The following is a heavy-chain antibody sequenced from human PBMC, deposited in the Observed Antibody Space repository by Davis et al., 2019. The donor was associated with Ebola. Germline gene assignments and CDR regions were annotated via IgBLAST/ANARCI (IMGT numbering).Heavy chain of an antibody. V-gene: IGHV3-74*01. CDR2: INTDGSFT. Sequence: PGGSLRLSCAASGFTFNTYWMHWVRQTPGKGLVWVSRINTDGSFTDYADSVKGRFTISRDNARNTVSLQMNSLTAEDTAVYYCVRTTYGAPEYWGQGTLVTVSS. D-gene: IGHD4-17*01. CDR1: GFTFNTYW. CDR3: VRTTYGAPEY. J-gene: IGHJ4*02.